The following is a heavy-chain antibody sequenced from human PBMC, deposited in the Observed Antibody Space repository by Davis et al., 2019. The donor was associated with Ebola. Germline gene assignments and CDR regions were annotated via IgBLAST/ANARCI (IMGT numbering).Heavy chain of an antibody. CDR3: ARLRDSSGYSINYVDY. CDR1: NGSISDSY. CDR2: IQHSGNT. Sequence: MPSETLSLTCTVSNGSISDSYWSWIRQPPGRGPEWIGYIQHSGNTHYNPSLASRVTISIHPSKNEFSLKLTSVTAADTAVYYCARLRDSSGYSINYVDYWGQGTLVTVSS. D-gene: IGHD3-22*01. J-gene: IGHJ4*02. V-gene: IGHV4-59*01.